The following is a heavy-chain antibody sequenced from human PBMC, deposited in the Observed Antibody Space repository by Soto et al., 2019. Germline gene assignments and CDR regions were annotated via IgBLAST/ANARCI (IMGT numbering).Heavy chain of an antibody. CDR1: GYTFTGYY. Sequence: ASVKVSCKASGYTFTGYYMHWVRQAPGQGLEWMGWINPNSGGTNYAQKFQGWVTMTRDTPISTAYMELSRLRSDDTAVYYCARDTPSSSGDGMDVWGQGTTVTVSS. D-gene: IGHD5-18*01. CDR3: ARDTPSSSGDGMDV. V-gene: IGHV1-2*04. J-gene: IGHJ6*02. CDR2: INPNSGGT.